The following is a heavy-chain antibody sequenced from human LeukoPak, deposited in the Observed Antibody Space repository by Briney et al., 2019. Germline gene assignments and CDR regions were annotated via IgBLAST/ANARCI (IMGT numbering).Heavy chain of an antibody. CDR1: GYTFTGYY. CDR2: INPNSGGT. J-gene: IGHJ4*02. Sequence: ASVKVSCKASGYTFTGYYMHWVRQAPGQGLEWMGWINPNSGGTNYAQKFQGRVTMTRDTSISTAYMELSRLRSDDTAVYYCARAGELAHSGAPTDYWGQGTLVTVSS. D-gene: IGHD7-27*01. CDR3: ARAGELAHSGAPTDY. V-gene: IGHV1-2*02.